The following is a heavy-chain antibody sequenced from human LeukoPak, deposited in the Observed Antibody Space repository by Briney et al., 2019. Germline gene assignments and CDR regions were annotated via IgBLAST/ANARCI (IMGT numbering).Heavy chain of an antibody. CDR1: GFIFDNYA. Sequence: GGSLSLTCAARGFIFDNYAIHWVRQAPGKGLEWVSLISGDGGSTFYADSVRGRFTISRDNTRKSLSLQMSSLRSEDTALYYCARESETSGWYDYWGQGTLVTVSS. CDR2: ISGDGGST. CDR3: ARESETSGWYDY. D-gene: IGHD6-19*01. J-gene: IGHJ4*02. V-gene: IGHV3-43*02.